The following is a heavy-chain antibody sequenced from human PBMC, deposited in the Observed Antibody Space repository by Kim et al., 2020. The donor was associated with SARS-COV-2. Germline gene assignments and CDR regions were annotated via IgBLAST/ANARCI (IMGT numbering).Heavy chain of an antibody. D-gene: IGHD2-8*02. CDR1: GGSISSSSYY. CDR3: ARHRAVSDAGAWFDP. Sequence: SETLSLTCTVSGGSISSSSYYWGWIRQPPGKGREWIGSIYYSGSTYYNPSLKSRITIYVDTSKNQFSLKLSSVAAADTAVYYCARHRAVSDAGAWFDPWGQGTLVTVSS. V-gene: IGHV4-39*01. CDR2: IYYSGST. J-gene: IGHJ5*02.